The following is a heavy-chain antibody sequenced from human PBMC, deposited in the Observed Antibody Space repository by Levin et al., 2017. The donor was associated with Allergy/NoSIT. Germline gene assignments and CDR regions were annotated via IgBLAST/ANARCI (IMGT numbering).Heavy chain of an antibody. CDR1: GFTFSSYW. CDR2: INSDGSST. Sequence: GGSLRLSCAASGFTFSSYWMHWVRQAPGKGLVWVSRINSDGSSTSYADSVKGRFTISRDNAKNTLYLQMNSLRAEDTAVYYCARGMVVAATKVDYWGQGTLVTVSS. V-gene: IGHV3-74*01. J-gene: IGHJ4*02. CDR3: ARGMVVAATKVDY. D-gene: IGHD2-15*01.